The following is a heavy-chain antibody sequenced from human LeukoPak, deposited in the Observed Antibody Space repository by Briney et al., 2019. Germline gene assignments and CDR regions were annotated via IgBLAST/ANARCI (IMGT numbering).Heavy chain of an antibody. Sequence: SETLSLTCTVSGGSINSYYWSWIRQPPGKGLEWIGYIYYSGSTNYNPSLKSRVTISVDTSKNQFSLKLSSVTAADTAVYYCASDYGDYVFDPWGQGTLVTVSS. CDR1: GGSINSYY. CDR3: ASDYGDYVFDP. J-gene: IGHJ5*02. V-gene: IGHV4-59*01. CDR2: IYYSGST. D-gene: IGHD4-17*01.